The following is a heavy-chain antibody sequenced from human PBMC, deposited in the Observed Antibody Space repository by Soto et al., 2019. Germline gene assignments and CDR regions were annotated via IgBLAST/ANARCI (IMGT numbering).Heavy chain of an antibody. J-gene: IGHJ4*02. CDR1: GFTFSIYE. CDR3: ARDTPSTMRGFDY. CDR2: ISSSGSTI. D-gene: IGHD1-1*01. V-gene: IGHV3-48*03. Sequence: GGSLRLSCAASGFTFSIYEMNWVRQAPGKGLEWVSYISSSGSTIYYADSVKGRFTISRDNAKNSLYLQMNSLRAEDTAVYYCARDTPSTMRGFDYWGQGTLVTVSS.